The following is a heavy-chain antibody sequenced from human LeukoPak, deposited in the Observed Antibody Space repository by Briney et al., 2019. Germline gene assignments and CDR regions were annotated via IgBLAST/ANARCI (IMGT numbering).Heavy chain of an antibody. V-gene: IGHV3-21*01. D-gene: IGHD2-2*01. CDR1: GFTFSSYA. Sequence: AGGSLRLSCAASGFTFSSYAMSWVRQAPGKGLEWVSSISSSSSYIYYADSIKGRFTISRDNAKNSLYLQMNSLRAEDTAVYYCARGGPAAMGMSNFDYWGQGTLVTVSS. J-gene: IGHJ4*02. CDR3: ARGGPAAMGMSNFDY. CDR2: ISSSSSYI.